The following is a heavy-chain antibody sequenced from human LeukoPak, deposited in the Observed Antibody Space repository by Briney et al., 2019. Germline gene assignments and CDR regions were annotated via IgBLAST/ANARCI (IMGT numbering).Heavy chain of an antibody. J-gene: IGHJ3*02. CDR2: INGDGGRA. V-gene: IGHV3-64D*06. CDR1: GFTFTGHA. Sequence: PGGSLRLSCSASGFTFTGHAMHWVRQAPGKGLEHVSGINGDGGRAYYEDSVRDKFTISRDNSKNTLYLEMSSLSAEDTAVYYCAKRGSSRAFDIWGQGTMVTVSS. D-gene: IGHD2-2*01. CDR3: AKRGSSRAFDI.